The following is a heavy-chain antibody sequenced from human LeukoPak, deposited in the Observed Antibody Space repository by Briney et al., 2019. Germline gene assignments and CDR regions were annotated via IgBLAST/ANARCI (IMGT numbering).Heavy chain of an antibody. V-gene: IGHV1-58*02. CDR3: AAETYYYDSSGYPSLDY. Sequence: ASVKVSCKASGFTFTSSAMQWVRQARGQRLEWIGRIVVGSGNTNYAQKFQERVTITGDMSTSTAYMELSSLRSEDTAVYYCAAETYYYDSSGYPSLDYWGQGTLVTVSS. CDR2: IVVGSGNT. CDR1: GFTFTSSA. D-gene: IGHD3-22*01. J-gene: IGHJ4*02.